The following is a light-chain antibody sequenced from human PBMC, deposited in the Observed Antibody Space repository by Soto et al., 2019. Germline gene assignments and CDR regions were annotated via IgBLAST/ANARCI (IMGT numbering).Light chain of an antibody. CDR3: AAWDDSLNGRGV. Sequence: QSVLTQPPSASGTPGQRVTISCSGSSSNIGSNTVNWYQQLPGTAPKLRIYSNNQRPSGVPDRFSGSKSGTSASLAIRGLQSEDEADYYCAAWDDSLNGRGVFGGGTKLTVL. CDR2: SNN. CDR1: SSNIGSNT. J-gene: IGLJ2*01. V-gene: IGLV1-44*01.